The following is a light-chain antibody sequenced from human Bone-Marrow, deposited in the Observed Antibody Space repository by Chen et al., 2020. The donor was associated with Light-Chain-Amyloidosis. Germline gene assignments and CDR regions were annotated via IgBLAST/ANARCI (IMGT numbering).Light chain of an antibody. CDR3: QVWDRSSDRPV. CDR1: NIGSTS. V-gene: IGLV3-21*02. J-gene: IGLJ3*02. Sequence: SYVLTQPSSVSVAPGQTATIACGGNNIGSTSVHWYQQTPDQAPLLVVYDDSDRPSWIPERLSGSNSGNTATRTISRVEAGDEADYYCQVWDRSSDRPVFGGGTKLTVL. CDR2: DDS.